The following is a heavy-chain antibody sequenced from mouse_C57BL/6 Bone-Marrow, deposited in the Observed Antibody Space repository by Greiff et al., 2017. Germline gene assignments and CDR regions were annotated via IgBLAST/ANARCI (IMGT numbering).Heavy chain of an antibody. CDR2: IHPSDSDT. CDR3: SMGWLLRKFAY. D-gene: IGHD2-3*01. V-gene: IGHV1-74*01. J-gene: IGHJ3*01. CDR1: GYTFTSYW. Sequence: GAEMVKPGASVKVSCKASGYTFTSYWMHWVKQRPGQGLEWIGRIHPSDSDTNYNQKFKGKATLTVDKPSSTAYMQLSSLTSEDSAVYYSSMGWLLRKFAYLSQWTLVTVSA.